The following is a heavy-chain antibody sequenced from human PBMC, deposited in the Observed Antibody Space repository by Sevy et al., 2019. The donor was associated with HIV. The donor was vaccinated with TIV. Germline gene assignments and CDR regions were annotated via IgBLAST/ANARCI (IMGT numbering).Heavy chain of an antibody. CDR2: IYPGDSDT. CDR3: ARVKDIVVVVAAFFDY. D-gene: IGHD2-15*01. J-gene: IGHJ4*02. CDR1: GYSFTSYW. V-gene: IGHV5-51*01. Sequence: GESLKISCKGSGYSFTSYWIGWVRQMPGKGLEWMGIIYPGDSDTRYSPSFQGQVTISADKSISTAYLQWSSLKASDTAMYYCARVKDIVVVVAAFFDYWGQGTLVTVSS.